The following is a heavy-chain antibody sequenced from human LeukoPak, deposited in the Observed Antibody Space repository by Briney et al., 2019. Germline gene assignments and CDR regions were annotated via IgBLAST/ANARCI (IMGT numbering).Heavy chain of an antibody. D-gene: IGHD3-3*01. J-gene: IGHJ4*02. V-gene: IGHV3-30*02. CDR2: IWYDGSNK. CDR3: AKGITIFGGFDY. Sequence: GGSLRLSCAASGFTFSSYGMHWVRQAAGKGLEWMAVIWYDGSNKYYADSVKGRFTISRDNSKNTLYLQMNSLRAEDTAVYYCAKGITIFGGFDYWGQGTLVTVSS. CDR1: GFTFSSYG.